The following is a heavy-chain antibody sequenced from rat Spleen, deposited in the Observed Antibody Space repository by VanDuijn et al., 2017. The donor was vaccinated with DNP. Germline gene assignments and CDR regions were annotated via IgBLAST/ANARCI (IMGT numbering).Heavy chain of an antibody. V-gene: IGHV5S13*01. Sequence: EVQLVESGGGLVQPGRSLKLSCVASGFTFSNSDMAWVRQAPTKGLEWIASISTAGGSTYYRDSVKGRFTISRDNAKNTQSLQVNSLRSEDTATYYCARLGYYDGSYPNWFAYWGQGTLVTVSS. CDR3: ARLGYYDGSYPNWFAY. J-gene: IGHJ3*01. D-gene: IGHD1-12*03. CDR2: ISTAGGST. CDR1: GFTFSNSD.